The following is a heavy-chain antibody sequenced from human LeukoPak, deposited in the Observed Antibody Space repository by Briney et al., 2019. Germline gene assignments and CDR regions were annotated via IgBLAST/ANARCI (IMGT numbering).Heavy chain of an antibody. D-gene: IGHD1-26*01. CDR3: ARGQSWAFDY. V-gene: IGHV3-23*01. Sequence: GGSLRLACAASGFSFSNYAMSWVRQAPGKGLEWVSGISPSGDTYYADSVKGRFTFSRDNSKNTLYLQMNSLRAEDTAVYYCARGQSWAFDYWGQGTLVTVSS. J-gene: IGHJ4*02. CDR2: ISPSGDT. CDR1: GFSFSNYA.